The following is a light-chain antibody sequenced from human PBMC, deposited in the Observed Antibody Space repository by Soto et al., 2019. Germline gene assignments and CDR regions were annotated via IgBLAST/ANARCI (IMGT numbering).Light chain of an antibody. J-gene: IGKJ5*01. CDR3: QQYYSYPLIT. CDR1: QSISSW. Sequence: DIHMTQSPSTLSASLLYIVTITCXSSQSISSWLAWYQQKPGKAPKLLIYDASSLESGVPSRFSGSGSGTDFTLTISCLQSEDFATYYCQQYYSYPLITFGQGTRLEIK. V-gene: IGKV1-5*01. CDR2: DAS.